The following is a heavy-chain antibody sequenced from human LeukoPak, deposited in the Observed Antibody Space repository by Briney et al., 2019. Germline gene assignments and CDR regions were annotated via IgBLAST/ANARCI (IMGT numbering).Heavy chain of an antibody. V-gene: IGHV6-1*01. D-gene: IGHD4-17*01. J-gene: IGHJ4*02. CDR1: GDSVSSNSAA. Sequence: SQTLSLTCAISGDSVSSNSAAWNRIRQSPSRGLEWLGRTYYRSKWYNDYAVSVKSRITINPDTSKNQFSPQLNSVTPEDTAVYYCVREYGDYNYFDYWGQGTLVTVSS. CDR2: TYYRSKWYN. CDR3: VREYGDYNYFDY.